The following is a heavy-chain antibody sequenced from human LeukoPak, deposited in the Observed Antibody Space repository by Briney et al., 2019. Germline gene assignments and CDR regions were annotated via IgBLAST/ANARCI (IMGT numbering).Heavy chain of an antibody. CDR3: ANDPKELAGYSSSWFSN. Sequence: PGGSLRLSCAASGFTFSSYAMSWVRQAPGKGLEGVSAISGSGGSTYYADSVKGQFTISRDNSKNTLYLQMNSLRAEDTAVYYCANDPKELAGYSSSWFSNWGQGTLVTVSS. D-gene: IGHD6-13*01. V-gene: IGHV3-23*01. CDR2: ISGSGGST. CDR1: GFTFSSYA. J-gene: IGHJ1*01.